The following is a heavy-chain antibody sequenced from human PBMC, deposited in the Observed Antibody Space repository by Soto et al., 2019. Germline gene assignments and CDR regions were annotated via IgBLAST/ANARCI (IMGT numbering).Heavy chain of an antibody. CDR1: GFTFSSYA. CDR2: ISGSGGST. J-gene: IGHJ4*02. Sequence: GGSLRLSCAASGFTFSSYAMSWVRQAPGKGLEWVSAISGSGGSTYYADSVKGRFTISRDNSKNTLYLQMNSLRAEDTAVYYCAKDWSRTKIAAAGKKDFDYWGQGTLVTVSS. D-gene: IGHD6-13*01. CDR3: AKDWSRTKIAAAGKKDFDY. V-gene: IGHV3-23*01.